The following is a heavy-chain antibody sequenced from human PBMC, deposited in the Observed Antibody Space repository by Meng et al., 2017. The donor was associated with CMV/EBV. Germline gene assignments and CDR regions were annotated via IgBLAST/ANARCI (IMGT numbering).Heavy chain of an antibody. CDR1: GGSISSSSYY. D-gene: IGHD3-3*01. J-gene: IGHJ5*02. CDR2: IYYSGST. CDR3: ARGHGEIFGVVIGGDWFDP. Sequence: SETLSLTCTVSGGSISSSSYYWGWIRQPPGKGLEWIGSIYYSGSTYYNPSLKSRVTISVDTSKNQFSLKLSSVTAADTAVYYCARGHGEIFGVVIGGDWFDPWGQGTLVTVSS. V-gene: IGHV4-39*07.